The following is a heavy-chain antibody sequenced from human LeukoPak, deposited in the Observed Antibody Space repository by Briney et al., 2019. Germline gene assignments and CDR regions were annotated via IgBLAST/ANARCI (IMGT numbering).Heavy chain of an antibody. D-gene: IGHD3-22*01. CDR1: GFTFSTYW. V-gene: IGHV3-7*01. CDR2: IKQDGSEK. CDR3: ARPYDTRGYFPDY. J-gene: IGHJ4*02. Sequence: GGSLRLSCAASGFTFSTYWMSWVRQAPGKGLEWVAVIKQDGSEKYYVDSVKGRFTISRDNAKNSLYLQMNSLGAEDTAVYYCARPYDTRGYFPDYWGQGTLVTVSS.